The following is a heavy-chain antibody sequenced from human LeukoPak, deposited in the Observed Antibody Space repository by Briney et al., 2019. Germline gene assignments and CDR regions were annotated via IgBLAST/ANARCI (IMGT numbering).Heavy chain of an antibody. V-gene: IGHV1-69*13. CDR2: IIPIFGTA. J-gene: IGHJ4*02. Sequence: ASVKVSCKASGGTFSSYAISWVRQAPGQGLEWMGGIIPIFGTANYAQKFQGRVTITADESTSTAYMELSSLRSEDTAVYYCARAPPYYYGNFDYWGQGTLVTVSS. CDR3: ARAPPYYYGNFDY. CDR1: GGTFSSYA. D-gene: IGHD3-10*01.